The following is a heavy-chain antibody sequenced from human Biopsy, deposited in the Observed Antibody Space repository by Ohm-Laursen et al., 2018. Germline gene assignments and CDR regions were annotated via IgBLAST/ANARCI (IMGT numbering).Heavy chain of an antibody. CDR3: ARDVRPVTMIAEGDFDY. Sequence: SRRLSCAASGFTFNAYWMYWVRQVPGKGLEWVSHIKSVGSWTNYADSVKGRFTISRDNAKNTLYLQMNSLRAEDTAVYYCARDVRPVTMIAEGDFDYWGQGSLVTVS. CDR2: IKSVGSWT. V-gene: IGHV3-74*01. J-gene: IGHJ4*02. D-gene: IGHD3-22*01. CDR1: GFTFNAYW.